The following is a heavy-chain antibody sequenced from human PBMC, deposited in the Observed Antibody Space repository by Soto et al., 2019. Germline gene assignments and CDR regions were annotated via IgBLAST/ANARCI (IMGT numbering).Heavy chain of an antibody. CDR1: GFTFSSYA. CDR3: AKDRGGGITIFGVVTPSYGMDV. CDR2: ISGSGGST. J-gene: IGHJ6*02. Sequence: EVPLLESGGGLVQPGGSLRLSCAASGFTFSSYAMSWVRQAPGKGLEWVSAISGSGGSTYYADSVKGRFTISRDNSKNTLYLQMNSLRAEDTAVYYCAKDRGGGITIFGVVTPSYGMDVWGQGTTVTVSS. D-gene: IGHD3-3*01. V-gene: IGHV3-23*01.